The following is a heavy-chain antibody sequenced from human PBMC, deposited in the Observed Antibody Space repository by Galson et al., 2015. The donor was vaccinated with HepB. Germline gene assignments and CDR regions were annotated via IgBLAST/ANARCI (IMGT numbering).Heavy chain of an antibody. CDR1: GFTYTNYA. CDR2: IKLNIEGGTT. Sequence: SLRLSCAASGFTYTNYAMNWVRQAPGKGLEWVGRIKLNIEGGTTDYAAPVKGRFTISRDDSKNTLYLQMNSPKTEDTAVYYCTTDYANYDILTGYLVYFDYWGQGTLVTVSS. V-gene: IGHV3-15*07. J-gene: IGHJ4*02. D-gene: IGHD3-9*01. CDR3: TTDYANYDILTGYLVYFDY.